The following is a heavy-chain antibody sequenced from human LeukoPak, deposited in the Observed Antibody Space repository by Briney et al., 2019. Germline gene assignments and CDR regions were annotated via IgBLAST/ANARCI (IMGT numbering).Heavy chain of an antibody. J-gene: IGHJ4*02. Sequence: PGGSLRLSCAASGFTFSTYGMHWVRQAPGKGLEWVAGVSYDETKKYYADSVKGRFTISRDNSKNTLYLQMNSLRAEDTAVYFCAKDRSSSWYSYDYWGQGTLVTVSS. CDR2: VSYDETKK. CDR1: GFTFSTYG. D-gene: IGHD6-13*01. CDR3: AKDRSSSWYSYDY. V-gene: IGHV3-30*18.